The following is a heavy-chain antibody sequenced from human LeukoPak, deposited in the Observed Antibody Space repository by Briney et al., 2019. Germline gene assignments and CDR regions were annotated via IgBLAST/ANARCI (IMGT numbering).Heavy chain of an antibody. CDR2: IWYDGSSK. J-gene: IGHJ3*02. V-gene: IGHV3-33*01. CDR3: ARDVLLWFGELSYAFDI. CDR1: GFTFSNYG. D-gene: IGHD3-10*01. Sequence: GGSLKLSCAASGFTFSNYGMHWVRQAPGKGLEWVAVIWYDGSSKYYADSVKGRFTISRDNSKNTLYLQMSSLRAEDTAVYYCARDVLLWFGELSYAFDIWGQGTMVTVSS.